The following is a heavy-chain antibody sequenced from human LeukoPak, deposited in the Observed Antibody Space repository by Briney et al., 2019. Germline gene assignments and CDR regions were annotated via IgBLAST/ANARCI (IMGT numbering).Heavy chain of an antibody. D-gene: IGHD3-10*01. CDR1: GGTFSSYA. CDR3: ARGHAMVRGVYYYYGMDV. J-gene: IGHJ6*02. V-gene: IGHV1-69*13. CDR2: IIPIFGTA. Sequence: SVKVSCKASGGTFSSYAISWVRQAPGQGLEWMGGIIPIFGTANYAQKFQGRVTITADESTSTAYMELSSLRSEDTAVYYCARGHAMVRGVYYYYGMDVWGQGTTVTVSS.